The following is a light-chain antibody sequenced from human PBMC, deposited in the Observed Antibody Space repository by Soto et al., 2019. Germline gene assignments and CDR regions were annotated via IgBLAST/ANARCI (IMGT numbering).Light chain of an antibody. CDR2: GAS. J-gene: IGKJ2*01. V-gene: IGKV3-20*01. CDR3: QQYDSSPYT. CDR1: QSVSSSY. Sequence: EIVLTQSPGTLSLSPGERATLSCRASQSVSSSYLAWYQQKPGQAPRLLIYGASSKATGIPDRFTGSGSGTDFTLTISVLDPEDFAVYYCQQYDSSPYTFGQGTKLEIK.